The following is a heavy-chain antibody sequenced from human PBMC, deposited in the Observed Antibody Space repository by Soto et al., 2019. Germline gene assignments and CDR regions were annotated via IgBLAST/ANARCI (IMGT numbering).Heavy chain of an antibody. CDR1: GGSISSGGYY. CDR2: IYYSGST. D-gene: IGHD3-22*01. Sequence: PSETLSLTCTVSGGSISSGGYYWSWIRQHPGKGLEWIGYIYYSGSTYYNPSLKSRVTISVDTSKNQFSLKLSSVTAADTAVYYCARAGYYYDSSGYNDAFDIWGQGTMVTVS. CDR3: ARAGYYYDSSGYNDAFDI. J-gene: IGHJ3*02. V-gene: IGHV4-31*03.